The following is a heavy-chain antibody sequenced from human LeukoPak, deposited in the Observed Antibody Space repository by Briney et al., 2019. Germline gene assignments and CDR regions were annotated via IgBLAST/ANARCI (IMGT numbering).Heavy chain of an antibody. CDR2: ISVYNGNT. J-gene: IGHJ3*02. CDR1: GYSFTTYG. Sequence: ASVKVSCKASGYSFTTYGISWVRQAPGQGLEWMGWISVYNGNTNYAQKLQGRVSLTTDTSTSTVYMELRSLRSDDTAVYYCARDQGGSSWYRGIDAFDIWGQGTMVTVSS. D-gene: IGHD6-13*01. V-gene: IGHV1-18*01. CDR3: ARDQGGSSWYRGIDAFDI.